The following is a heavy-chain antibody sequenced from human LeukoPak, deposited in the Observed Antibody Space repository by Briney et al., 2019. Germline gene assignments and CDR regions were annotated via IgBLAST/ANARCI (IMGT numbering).Heavy chain of an antibody. V-gene: IGHV3-30-3*02. CDR1: GFTFSSYA. CDR3: AKHRATSCYSGKKS. CDR2: ISYDGSNK. D-gene: IGHD2-15*01. Sequence: GGSLRLSCAASGFTFSSYAMHWVRQAPGKGLEWVAVISYDGSNKYYADSVKGRFTISRDISKNTLYLQMDNLRAEDTAIYYCAKHRATSCYSGKKSWGQGTLVTVAS. J-gene: IGHJ5*02.